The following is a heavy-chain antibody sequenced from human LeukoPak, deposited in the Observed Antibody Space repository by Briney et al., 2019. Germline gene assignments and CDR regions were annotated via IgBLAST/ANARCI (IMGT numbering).Heavy chain of an antibody. J-gene: IGHJ6*04. CDR2: IYSGGST. Sequence: GGSLRPSCADSGFTVSSNYMSWVRQAPGKGLEWVSVIYSGGSTYYADSVKGRFTISRDNAKNSLYLQMNSLRAEDTAVYYCAELGITMIGGVWGKGTTVTISS. CDR1: GFTVSSNY. CDR3: AELGITMIGGV. V-gene: IGHV3-66*01. D-gene: IGHD3-10*02.